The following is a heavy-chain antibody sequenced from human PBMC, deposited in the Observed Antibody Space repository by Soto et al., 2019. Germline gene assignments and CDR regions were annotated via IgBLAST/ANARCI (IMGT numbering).Heavy chain of an antibody. CDR1: GGSIISYF. Sequence: PSETLSLTCTVSGGSIISYFWTWIRQSPGKGLQWIGYSHYSGNTNYNPSLKSRVTMSVDTSKNQLSLILASVTAADTAVYYCARMNQLAPKRNAFDIWGQGAMVTVSS. J-gene: IGHJ3*02. CDR3: ARMNQLAPKRNAFDI. V-gene: IGHV4-59*01. CDR2: SHYSGNT. D-gene: IGHD1-1*01.